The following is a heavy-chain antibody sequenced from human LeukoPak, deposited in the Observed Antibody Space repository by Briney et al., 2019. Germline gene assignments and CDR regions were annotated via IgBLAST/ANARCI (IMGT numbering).Heavy chain of an antibody. Sequence: LSCAASGFTFGNYGMHWVRQAPGKGLEWMGGIIPIFGTANYAQKFQGRVTITADESTSIAYMELSSLRSEDTAVYYCANFGVASSDIWGQGTMVTVSS. CDR1: GFTFGNYG. D-gene: IGHD3-3*01. CDR2: IIPIFGTA. J-gene: IGHJ3*02. V-gene: IGHV1-69*01. CDR3: ANFGVASSDI.